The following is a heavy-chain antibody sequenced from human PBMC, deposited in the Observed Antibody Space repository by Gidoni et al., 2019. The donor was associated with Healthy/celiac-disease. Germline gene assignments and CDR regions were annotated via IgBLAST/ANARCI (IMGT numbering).Heavy chain of an antibody. Sequence: QVQLVESGGGVVQPGRSLRLSCAASGFPFSSYAMHWVRQAPGKGLEWVAVISYDGSNKYYADSVKGRFTISRDNSKNTLYLQMNSLRAEDTAVYYCARERGYSGYEGGWFDPWGQGTLVTVSS. CDR1: GFPFSSYA. V-gene: IGHV3-30-3*01. J-gene: IGHJ5*02. CDR2: ISYDGSNK. D-gene: IGHD5-12*01. CDR3: ARERGYSGYEGGWFDP.